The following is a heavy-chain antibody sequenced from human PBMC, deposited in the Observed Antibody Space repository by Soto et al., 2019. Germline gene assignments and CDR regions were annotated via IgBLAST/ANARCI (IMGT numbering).Heavy chain of an antibody. CDR1: GGTFSSYT. Sequence: QVQLVQSGAEVKKPGSSMKVSCKASGGTFSSYTISWVRQAPGQGLEWMGRIIPILGIANYAQKFQGRVTITADKATSTAYMDLSSLKAEDTAVDYCAGFVFLMSAAGKVLDYYYGMDVWGQGTTVTVSS. J-gene: IGHJ6*02. D-gene: IGHD6-13*01. CDR3: AGFVFLMSAAGKVLDYYYGMDV. CDR2: IIPILGIA. V-gene: IGHV1-69*02.